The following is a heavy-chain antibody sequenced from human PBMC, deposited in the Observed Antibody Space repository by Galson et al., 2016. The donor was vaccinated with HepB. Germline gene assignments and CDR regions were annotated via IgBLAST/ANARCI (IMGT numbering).Heavy chain of an antibody. CDR2: INAGNGIT. D-gene: IGHD3-16*01. CDR1: GYTFKTYA. J-gene: IGHJ4*02. CDR3: ARAGYYDESGYHAGLDY. Sequence: SVKVSCKASGYTFKTYAFHWVRQAPGQGLECMGWINAGNGITKSSQNFQGRVTITRDTTASTVYMELSSLRPDDTAVYYCARAGYYDESGYHAGLDYWAREPWSPSPQ. V-gene: IGHV1-3*01.